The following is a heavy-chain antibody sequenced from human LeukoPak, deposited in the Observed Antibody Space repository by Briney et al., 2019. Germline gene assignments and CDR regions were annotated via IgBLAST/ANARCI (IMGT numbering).Heavy chain of an antibody. CDR2: IYTSGST. J-gene: IGHJ5*02. V-gene: IGHV4-61*02. CDR1: GGSISSDNYY. D-gene: IGHD6-19*01. CDR3: ARTHLSGWFDP. Sequence: SETLSLTCTVSGGSISSDNYYWSWIRQPAGKGLEWIGRIYTSGSTNYNPSLKSRVTISVDTSKNQFSLKLSSVTAADTAVYYCARTHLSGWFDPWGQGTLVTVSS.